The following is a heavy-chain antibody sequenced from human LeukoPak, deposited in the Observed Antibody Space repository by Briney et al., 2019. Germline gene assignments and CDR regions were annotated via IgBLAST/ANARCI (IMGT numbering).Heavy chain of an antibody. CDR2: ISWNRGSI. V-gene: IGHV3-9*01. CDR1: GFTFDDYA. D-gene: IGHD2-15*01. CDR3: AKVAPRYSDYYYGMDV. J-gene: IGHJ6*02. Sequence: PGRSLRLSCAASGFTFDDYAMHWVRQAPGKGLEWVSGISWNRGSIGYADSVKGRFTISRDNAKNSLYLQMNSLRAEDTALYYCAKVAPRYSDYYYGMDVWGQGTTVTVSS.